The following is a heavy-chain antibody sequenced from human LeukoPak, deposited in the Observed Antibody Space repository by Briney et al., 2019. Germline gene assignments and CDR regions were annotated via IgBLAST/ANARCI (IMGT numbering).Heavy chain of an antibody. V-gene: IGHV5-51*01. CDR2: IYPDDSDT. Sequence: GESLKISCEGSGYSFTNYWIGWVRQMPGKGLEWMGVIYPDDSDTRYSPSFQGQVTISADKSIGTAYLQWSSLKASDTAMYYCAIGWDSSTSCYRCFNYWGQGTLVTVSS. CDR3: AIGWDSSTSCYRCFNY. D-gene: IGHD2-2*01. J-gene: IGHJ4*02. CDR1: GYSFTNYW.